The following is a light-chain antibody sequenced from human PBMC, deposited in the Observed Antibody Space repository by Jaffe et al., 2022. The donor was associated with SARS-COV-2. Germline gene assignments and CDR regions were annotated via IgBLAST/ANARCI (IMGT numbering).Light chain of an antibody. CDR2: SNH. CDR3: AAWDDSLDAYV. CDR1: TSNIGRNT. V-gene: IGLV1-44*01. Sequence: QSMLTQPPSASGTPGQGITISCSGRTSNIGRNTVNWYQQLPGTAPKLLIYSNHQRPSGVPDRFSGSRSGTSASLAISGLQSEDEADYYCAAWDDSLDAYVFGTGTKVIVL. J-gene: IGLJ1*01.